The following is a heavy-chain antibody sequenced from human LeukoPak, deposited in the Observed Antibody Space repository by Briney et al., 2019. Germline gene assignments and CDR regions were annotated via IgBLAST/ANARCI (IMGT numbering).Heavy chain of an antibody. Sequence: PSETLSLTCTVSGGSISSYYWSWIRQPPGKGLEWIGYIYYSGSTNYNPSLKSRVTISVDTSKNQFSLKLSSVTAADTAVYYCARDGYSSSWTPDYYYYYYGMDVWGQGTTVTVSS. J-gene: IGHJ6*02. CDR2: IYYSGST. V-gene: IGHV4-59*01. CDR3: ARDGYSSSWTPDYYYYYYGMDV. CDR1: GGSISSYY. D-gene: IGHD6-13*01.